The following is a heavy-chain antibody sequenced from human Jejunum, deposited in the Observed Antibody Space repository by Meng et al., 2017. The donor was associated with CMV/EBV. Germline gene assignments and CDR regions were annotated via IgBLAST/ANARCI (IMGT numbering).Heavy chain of an antibody. CDR3: ARDRREYYYDSSGVFDY. D-gene: IGHD3-22*01. J-gene: IGHJ4*02. V-gene: IGHV3-53*01. CDR1: FSVSTNY. CDR2: IYSNGNT. Sequence: FSVSTNYMSWVRQAPGKGLEWVSVIYSNGNTYYADSMKGRFTISGDNSKNMLFLQMNSLRAEDTAVYYCARDRREYYYDSSGVFDYWGQGTLVTVSS.